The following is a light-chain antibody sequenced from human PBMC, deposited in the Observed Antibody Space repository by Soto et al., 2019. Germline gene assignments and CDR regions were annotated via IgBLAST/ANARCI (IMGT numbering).Light chain of an antibody. V-gene: IGLV1-44*01. CDR2: NES. CDR3: AAWDGSLNVVL. J-gene: IGLJ2*01. Sequence: QSVLTQPPSASGTPRQRVTISCSGTYSNIGTNTVNWYQQLPGAAPKLLIYNESQRPSGVTDRSTGSKAGTAASLAIVGLQLEGKAYYYGAAWDGSLNVVLLGRGTTVTL. CDR1: YSNIGTNT.